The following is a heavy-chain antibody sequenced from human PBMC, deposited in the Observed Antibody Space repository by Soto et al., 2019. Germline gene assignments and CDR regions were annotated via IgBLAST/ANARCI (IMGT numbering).Heavy chain of an antibody. Sequence: PGGSLRLSCAASGFSFSSYGMHWVRQTPGKGLEWVAGISYDGSNKYYVDSMKGRLTISRDNSKNTLDLQMNSLRAEDTAVYYCATQTELLSSFDYWGQGTLVTVSS. V-gene: IGHV3-30*03. CDR1: GFSFSSYG. CDR2: ISYDGSNK. J-gene: IGHJ4*02. D-gene: IGHD1-26*01. CDR3: ATQTELLSSFDY.